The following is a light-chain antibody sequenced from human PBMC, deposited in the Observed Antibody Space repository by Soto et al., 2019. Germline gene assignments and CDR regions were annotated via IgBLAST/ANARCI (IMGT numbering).Light chain of an antibody. J-gene: IGLJ1*01. CDR2: EVT. CDR1: SSDVGGYDY. CDR3: SSYAGSSNV. V-gene: IGLV2-14*01. Sequence: QSVLTQPASVSGSPGQSITISCTGTSSDVGGYDYVSWYQHHPGKAPKFMIYEVTNRPSGVSHRFSGSKSGNTASLTISGLQAEDEADYYCSSYAGSSNVFGTGTKLTVL.